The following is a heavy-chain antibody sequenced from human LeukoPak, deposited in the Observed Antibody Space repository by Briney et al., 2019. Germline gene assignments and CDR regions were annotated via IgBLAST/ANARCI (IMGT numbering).Heavy chain of an antibody. Sequence: GGTLRLSCAASGFTFSNYDMNWVRQAPGKGPEWVSAISTNGARIYYADSVKGRFTISRDNSKNTLSLQMNSLRAEDTAVYYCAKGSGTVASERYWGQGTLVTVSS. CDR3: AKGSGTVASERY. D-gene: IGHD1-26*01. CDR2: ISTNGARI. CDR1: GFTFSNYD. J-gene: IGHJ4*02. V-gene: IGHV3-23*01.